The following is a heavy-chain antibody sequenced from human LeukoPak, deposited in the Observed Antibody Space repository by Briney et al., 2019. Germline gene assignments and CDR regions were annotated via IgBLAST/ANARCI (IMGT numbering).Heavy chain of an antibody. J-gene: IGHJ5*02. V-gene: IGHV1-18*01. CDR3: ARGPLNYDFWSGYYKHWFDP. D-gene: IGHD3-3*01. CDR1: GYTFTSYG. Sequence: ASVKVSCKASGYTFTSYGITWVRQAPGQGLEWMGWINPYNGDTDYAQKVQGRVTMTTGTSTSTAYMELSSLRSEDTAVYYCARGPLNYDFWSGYYKHWFDPWGQGTLVTVSS. CDR2: INPYNGDT.